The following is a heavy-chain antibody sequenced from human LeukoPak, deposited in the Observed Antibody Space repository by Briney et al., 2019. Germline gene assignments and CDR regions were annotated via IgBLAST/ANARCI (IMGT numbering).Heavy chain of an antibody. J-gene: IGHJ4*02. CDR1: GGSISSYY. V-gene: IGHV4-59*08. CDR3: ARSTWIVGATSVDY. D-gene: IGHD1-26*01. Sequence: SSETLSLTCTVSGGSISSYYWSWIRQPPGKGLEWIGYIYYSGSTNYNPSLKSRVTISVDTSKNQFSLKLSSVTAADTAVYYCARSTWIVGATSVDYWGQGTLVTVSS. CDR2: IYYSGST.